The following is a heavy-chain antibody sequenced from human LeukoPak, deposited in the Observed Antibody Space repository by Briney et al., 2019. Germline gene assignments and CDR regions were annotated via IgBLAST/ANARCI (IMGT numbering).Heavy chain of an antibody. CDR3: ARGRRDCSGDCYVAFDI. Sequence: GGSLRLSCAASGFTLSSYALSWVRQAPGKGLEWVSSISSSGSSTFYADSVKGRFTISRDNSKNTLFLQMNSLRAEDTAVYYCARGRRDCSGDCYVAFDIWGQGTMVTVSS. CDR2: ISSSGSST. D-gene: IGHD2-21*02. J-gene: IGHJ3*02. CDR1: GFTLSSYA. V-gene: IGHV3-23*01.